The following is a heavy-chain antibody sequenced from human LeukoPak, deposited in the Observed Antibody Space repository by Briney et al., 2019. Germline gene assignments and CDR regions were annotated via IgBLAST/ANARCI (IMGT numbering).Heavy chain of an antibody. CDR2: ISRSGTET. CDR1: GLTFSIYC. Sequence: GGSLRLSCAGAGLTFSIYCISWVRQAPGKGLEWVSVISRSGTETYHADSVRGRFTISRDNAKNTLYLQMNSLRAEDTAVYYCAKKSPDSSGNPAYDWGQGTLVTVSS. J-gene: IGHJ4*02. D-gene: IGHD4-23*01. CDR3: AKKSPDSSGNPAYD. V-gene: IGHV3-23*01.